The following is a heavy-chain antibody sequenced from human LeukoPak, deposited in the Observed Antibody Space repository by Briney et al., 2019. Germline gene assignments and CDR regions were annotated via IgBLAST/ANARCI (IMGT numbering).Heavy chain of an antibody. Sequence: GGPLRLSCAASGFTLSSYGMHWVRQAPGRGLEWGAVISYDGSNKYYADSVKGRFTIPRDNSKNTLYLQMNSLRAEDTAVYYCAKEMKPWMHFDYWGQGTLVTVSS. D-gene: IGHD5-12*01. CDR3: AKEMKPWMHFDY. CDR1: GFTLSSYG. V-gene: IGHV3-30*18. J-gene: IGHJ4*02. CDR2: ISYDGSNK.